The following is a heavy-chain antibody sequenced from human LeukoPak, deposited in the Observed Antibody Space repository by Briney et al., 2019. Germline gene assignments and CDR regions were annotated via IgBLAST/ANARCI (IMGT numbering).Heavy chain of an antibody. V-gene: IGHV4-59*01. D-gene: IGHD5-12*01. CDR3: ARDGSGYDYVYYYGMDV. CDR1: GGSISSYY. J-gene: IGHJ6*02. CDR2: IYYSGST. Sequence: SETLSLTCPVSGGSISSYYWSWIRQPPGKGLEWIGYIYYSGSTNYNPSLKSRLTISVDTSKNQFSLKLSSVTAADTAVDYCARDGSGYDYVYYYGMDVWGQGTTVTVSS.